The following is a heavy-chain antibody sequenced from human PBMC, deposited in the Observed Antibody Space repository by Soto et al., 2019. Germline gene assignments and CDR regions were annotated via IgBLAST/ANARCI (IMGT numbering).Heavy chain of an antibody. Sequence: EVQLLESGGGLVQPGGSLRLSCAASGFTFSSYAMSWVXXXPXXXXXXXXAISGSGGSTYYADSVKGRFTISRDNSKNXLXLXXXXXXXXXXXXXXXXXXXXXXXXXXXXXXXXWGRGTLVTVSS. CDR1: GFTFSSYA. V-gene: IGHV3-23*01. J-gene: IGHJ2*01. CDR3: XXXXXXXXXXXXXXXXX. CDR2: ISGSGGST.